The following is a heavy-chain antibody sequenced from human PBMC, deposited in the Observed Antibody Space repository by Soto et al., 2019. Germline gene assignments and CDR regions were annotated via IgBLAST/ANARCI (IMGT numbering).Heavy chain of an antibody. CDR2: TYYRSKWSN. V-gene: IGHV6-1*01. D-gene: IGHD4-17*01. CDR3: ARDSPGYGDYVLFDY. CDR1: GDSVSSNRVA. J-gene: IGHJ4*02. Sequence: PLQALSLTCAISGDSVSSNRVAWNWIRQSPSRGLEWLGRTYYRSKWSNDYAVSVKSRITINPDTSKNQFSLQLDSVTPEDTAVYYCARDSPGYGDYVLFDYWGQGTRVTVSS.